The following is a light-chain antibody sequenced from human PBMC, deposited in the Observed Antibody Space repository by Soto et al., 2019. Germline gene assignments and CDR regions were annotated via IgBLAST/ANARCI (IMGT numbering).Light chain of an antibody. CDR3: QRLNRYPTWT. V-gene: IGKV1-9*01. CDR2: GAS. J-gene: IGKJ1*01. CDR1: QGISSY. Sequence: DIQLTQSPSFLSASVGDRVTITCRASQGISSYLAWYQQKPETAPKLLIYGASTLQSGVPSRFSGSGSGTEFTLTISSLQHEDFATYYCQRLNRYPTWTFGQGTKVEIK.